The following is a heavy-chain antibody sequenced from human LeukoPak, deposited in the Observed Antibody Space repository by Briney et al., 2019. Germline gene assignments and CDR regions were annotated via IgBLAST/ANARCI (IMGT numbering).Heavy chain of an antibody. D-gene: IGHD5-18*01. J-gene: IGHJ6*03. CDR1: GFTFSSYD. CDR2: IGTAGDT. Sequence: GGSLRLSCAASGFTFSSYDMHWVRQAPGKGLEWVSAIGTAGDTYYPGSVKGRFTISRENAKNSLYLQMNSLRAGDTAVYYCARGGDFGYSYGGYYYMDVWGKGTTVTVSS. CDR3: ARGGDFGYSYGGYYYMDV. V-gene: IGHV3-13*01.